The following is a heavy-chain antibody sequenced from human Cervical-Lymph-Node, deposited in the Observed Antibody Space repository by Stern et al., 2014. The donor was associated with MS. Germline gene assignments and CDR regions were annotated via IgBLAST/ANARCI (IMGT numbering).Heavy chain of an antibody. CDR3: ARGGSLFGGDFYYYYGMDV. V-gene: IGHV1-2*04. CDR1: GYTFTGYY. D-gene: IGHD2-21*02. CDR2: ITPNSGGT. Sequence: VQLVESGAEVKKPGASVKVSCKASGYTFTGYYMHWVRQAPGQGLEWRGWITPNSGGTNYAQKFQGWVTMTRDTSISTAYMELSRLRSDDTAVYYCARGGSLFGGDFYYYYGMDVWGQGTTVTVSS. J-gene: IGHJ6*02.